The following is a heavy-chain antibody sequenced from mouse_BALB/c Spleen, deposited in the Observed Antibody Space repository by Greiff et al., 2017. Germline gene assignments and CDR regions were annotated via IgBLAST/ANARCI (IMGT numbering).Heavy chain of an antibody. J-gene: IGHJ1*01. V-gene: IGHV1S126*01. CDR3: ARNYGYGYFDV. D-gene: IGHD1-1*01. CDR1: GYSFTSYW. Sequence: QVQLKESGPQLVRPGASVKISCKASGYSFTSYWMHWVKQRPGQGLEWIGMIDPSDSETRLNKKFKDKATLTGDKSSSTAYMQLSSPTSEDSAVYYCARNYGYGYFDVWGAGTTVTVSS. CDR2: IDPSDSET.